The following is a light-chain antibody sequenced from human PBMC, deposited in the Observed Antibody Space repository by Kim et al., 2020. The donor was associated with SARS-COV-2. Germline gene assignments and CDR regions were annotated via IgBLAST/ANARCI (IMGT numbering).Light chain of an antibody. Sequence: RQSATLTCTGNINDVGTQGAAWLQQHQGHPPKLLSYRNNNRPSGISERLSASRSGNTASLTITGLQPEDEADYYCSAWDSSLSRWVFGGGTQLTVL. CDR1: INDVGTQG. V-gene: IGLV10-54*01. CDR2: RNN. J-gene: IGLJ3*02. CDR3: SAWDSSLSRWV.